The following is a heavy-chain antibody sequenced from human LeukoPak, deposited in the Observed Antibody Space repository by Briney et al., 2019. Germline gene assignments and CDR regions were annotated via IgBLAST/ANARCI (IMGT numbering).Heavy chain of an antibody. V-gene: IGHV4-39*02. CDR2: SRYSGST. J-gene: IGHJ5*02. D-gene: IGHD2-2*01. Sequence: PSETLSLTCTVSGGSISTGGSYWGGVRQPPGKGLEWIGTSRYSGSTYYNASLKGRVAISGDTSKKLLSLMLSSVTAADTAVYYCAREGTHCSSNSCYDSAGWFDHWGQGTLVTVSS. CDR1: GGSISTGGSY. CDR3: AREGTHCSSNSCYDSAGWFDH.